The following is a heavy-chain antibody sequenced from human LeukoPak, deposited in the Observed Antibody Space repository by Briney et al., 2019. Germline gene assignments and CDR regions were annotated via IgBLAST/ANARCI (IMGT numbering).Heavy chain of an antibody. Sequence: KPSDTLSLTCTVSGGSISSYYWSWIRQPPGKGLEWIGYIYFSGSTNYNPSLKSRGTISVDTSKNQFSLKLSSVTAADTAVYYCARGHRGGWYNWFDPWGQGTLVTVSS. V-gene: IGHV4-59*07. CDR2: IYFSGST. J-gene: IGHJ5*02. CDR3: ARGHRGGWYNWFDP. CDR1: GGSISSYY. D-gene: IGHD6-19*01.